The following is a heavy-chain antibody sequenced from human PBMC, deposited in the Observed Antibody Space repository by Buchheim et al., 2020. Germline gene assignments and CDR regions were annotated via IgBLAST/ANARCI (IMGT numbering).Heavy chain of an antibody. D-gene: IGHD5-18*01. CDR2: ISGSGGST. CDR3: ANYSRYTYGSWSWFDP. CDR1: GFSFGSYG. J-gene: IGHJ5*02. V-gene: IGHV3-23*04. Sequence: EIQLVESGGGLVQPGGSLRLSCAASGFSFGSYGMHWVRQAPGKGLEWVSAISGSGGSTYYADSVKGRFTISRDNSKNTLYLQMNSLRAEDTAVYYCANYSRYTYGSWSWFDPWGQGTL.